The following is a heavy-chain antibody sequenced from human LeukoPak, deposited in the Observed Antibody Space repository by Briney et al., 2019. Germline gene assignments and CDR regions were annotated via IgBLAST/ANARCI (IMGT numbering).Heavy chain of an antibody. V-gene: IGHV1-46*01. CDR3: ARDRDCSSTSCYAPFDYGMDV. CDR2: SNPSGDST. D-gene: IGHD2-2*01. CDR1: GYTFTNYY. J-gene: IGHJ6*02. Sequence: ASVKVSCEASGYTFTNYYIHWVRQAPGHGLEWMGISNPSGDSTNYAQKLQGRVTMTTDTSTSTAYMELRSLRSDDTAVYYCARDRDCSSTSCYAPFDYGMDVWGQGTMVTVSS.